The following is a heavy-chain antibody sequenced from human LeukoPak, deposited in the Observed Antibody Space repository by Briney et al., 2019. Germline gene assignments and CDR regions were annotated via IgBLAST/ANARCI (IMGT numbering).Heavy chain of an antibody. CDR2: INHSGST. D-gene: IGHD6-13*01. V-gene: IGHV4-34*01. Sequence: SETLSLTCAVYGGSFSGYYWSWIRQPPGKGLEWIGEINHSGSTNYNPSLKSRVTISVDTSKNQFSLKLSSVTAADTAVYFCARGYSSSWYFYYYMDVWGKGTTVTVSS. J-gene: IGHJ6*03. CDR1: GGSFSGYY. CDR3: ARGYSSSWYFYYYMDV.